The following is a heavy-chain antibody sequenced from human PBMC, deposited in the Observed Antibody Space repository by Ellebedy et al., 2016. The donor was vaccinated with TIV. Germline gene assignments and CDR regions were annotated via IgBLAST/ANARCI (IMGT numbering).Heavy chain of an antibody. D-gene: IGHD3-9*01. Sequence: SETLSLTCTVSGDSITHSSYYWAWIRQPPGKGLEWIGNFYYSGNSFYNPSLKSLVTISVDTSKMQFSLKLNSVTAADTAVYYCARGDYDILTGDTSTGDFDSWGQGTLVTVSS. CDR3: ARGDYDILTGDTSTGDFDS. CDR2: FYYSGNS. CDR1: GDSITHSSYY. V-gene: IGHV4-39*07. J-gene: IGHJ4*02.